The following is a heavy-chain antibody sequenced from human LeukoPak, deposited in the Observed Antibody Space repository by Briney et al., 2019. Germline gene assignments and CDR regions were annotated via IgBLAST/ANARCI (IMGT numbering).Heavy chain of an antibody. J-gene: IGHJ6*04. D-gene: IGHD3-3*01. CDR2: TSSSGSTI. V-gene: IGHV3-48*03. CDR3: ARENDFWSEGV. CDR1: GFTFSSYE. Sequence: GGSLRLSCAASGFTFSSYEMNWVRQAPGKGLEWVSYTSSSGSTIYYADSVKGRFTISRDNAKNSLYLQMNSLRAEDTAVYYCARENDFWSEGVWGKGTTVTVSS.